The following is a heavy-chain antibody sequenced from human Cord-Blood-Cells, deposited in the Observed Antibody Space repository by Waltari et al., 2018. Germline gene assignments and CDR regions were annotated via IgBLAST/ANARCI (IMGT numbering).Heavy chain of an antibody. Sequence: EVQLVESGGGLVQPGGSLRLSCAASGFTFSSYEMNWVRQAPGKGREWVADISSGGSAIYYADAVKGRFTIARDNAKNSLYLQMNSLRAEDTAVYYCARPLLTDWGQGTLVTVSS. CDR2: ISSGGSAI. CDR3: ARPLLTD. CDR1: GFTFSSYE. J-gene: IGHJ4*02. V-gene: IGHV3-48*03.